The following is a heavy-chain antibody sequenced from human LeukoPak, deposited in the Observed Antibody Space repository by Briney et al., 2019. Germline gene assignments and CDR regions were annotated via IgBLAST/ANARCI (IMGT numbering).Heavy chain of an antibody. Sequence: GASVKVSRKASGYTFTGYYMHWVRQAPGQGLEWMGWINPNSGGTNYAQKFQGRVTMTRDTSISTAYMELSRLRSDDTAVYYCARGYYYDSSGYYEGLDYFDYWGQGTLVTVSS. D-gene: IGHD3-22*01. CDR3: ARGYYYDSSGYYEGLDYFDY. J-gene: IGHJ4*02. CDR1: GYTFTGYY. V-gene: IGHV1-2*02. CDR2: INPNSGGT.